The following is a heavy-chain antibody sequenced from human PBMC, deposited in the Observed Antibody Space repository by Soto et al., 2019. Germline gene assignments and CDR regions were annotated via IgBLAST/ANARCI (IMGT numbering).Heavy chain of an antibody. CDR2: IYYSGST. D-gene: IGHD5-18*01. CDR3: ARIPVDTYMINWFDP. CDR1: GGSVSSGSYY. J-gene: IGHJ5*02. Sequence: QVQLRESGPGLVKPSETLSLTCTVSGGSVSSGSYYCTWIRQPPGKGLEWIGYIYYSGSTNYNPSLKSRVTISLDTSKSQFSLKLTSVTAADTAVYYCARIPVDTYMINWFDPWGQGTLVTVSS. V-gene: IGHV4-61*01.